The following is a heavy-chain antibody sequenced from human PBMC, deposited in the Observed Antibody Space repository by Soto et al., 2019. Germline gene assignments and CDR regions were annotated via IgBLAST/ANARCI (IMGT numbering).Heavy chain of an antibody. D-gene: IGHD3-22*01. V-gene: IGHV4-31*03. J-gene: IGHJ4*02. CDR3: ARGTYDSSGYYYGPFDY. Sequence: QVQLQESGPGLVKPSQTLSLTCTVSGGSISSGGYYWSWIRQHPGKGLEWIGYIYYSGSTYYNPSLKSRVTISVDTSKNQFSLKLSSVTAADTAVYYCARGTYDSSGYYYGPFDYWGQGTLVTVSS. CDR2: IYYSGST. CDR1: GGSISSGGYY.